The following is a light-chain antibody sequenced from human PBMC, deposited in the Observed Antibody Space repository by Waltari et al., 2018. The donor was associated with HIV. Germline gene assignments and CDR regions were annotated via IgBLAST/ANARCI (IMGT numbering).Light chain of an antibody. V-gene: IGLV2-11*01. Sequence: QSALTQPRSVPGSPGQSVAIPCTAESLDVGNHNSFSWYQQRPGKAPKHIIYDVTERPSGVRHRFSDSKSGSTATLTISGLQAEDEAVYFCSSFAAASGFVVFGGGTNLAVL. CDR2: DVT. CDR1: SLDVGNHNS. J-gene: IGLJ2*01. CDR3: SSFAAASGFVV.